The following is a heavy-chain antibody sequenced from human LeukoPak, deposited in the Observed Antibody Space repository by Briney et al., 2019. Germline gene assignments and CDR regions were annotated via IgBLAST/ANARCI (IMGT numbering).Heavy chain of an antibody. CDR3: ARDRSDCSSTSCYPSYWYFDL. J-gene: IGHJ2*01. D-gene: IGHD2-2*01. CDR1: GGSISSYY. V-gene: IGHV4-59*12. CDR2: IYYSGST. Sequence: SETLSLTCTVSGGSISSYYWSWIRQPPGKGLEWIGYIYYSGSTNYNPSLKSRVTISVDTSKNQFSLKLSSVTAADTAVYYCARDRSDCSSTSCYPSYWYFDLWGRGTLVTVSS.